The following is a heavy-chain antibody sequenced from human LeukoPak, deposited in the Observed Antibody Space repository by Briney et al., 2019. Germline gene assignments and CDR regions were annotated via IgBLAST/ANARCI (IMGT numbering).Heavy chain of an antibody. CDR1: GGSISSSSYY. Sequence: PSETLSLTCTVSGGSISSSSYYWGWIRQPPGKGLEWIGSIYYSGSTYYNPSLKSRVTISVDTSKNQFSLKLSSVTAADTAVYYCAKDRCSGGIGCYYYYMDVWGKGTTVT. D-gene: IGHD2-15*01. J-gene: IGHJ6*03. V-gene: IGHV4-39*02. CDR3: AKDRCSGGIGCYYYYMDV. CDR2: IYYSGST.